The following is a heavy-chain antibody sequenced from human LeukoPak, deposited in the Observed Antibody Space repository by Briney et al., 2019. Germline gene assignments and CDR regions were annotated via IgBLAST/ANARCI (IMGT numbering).Heavy chain of an antibody. Sequence: ASVKVSCKASGYTFTGYYMHWVRQAPGQGLEWMGWINPNSGGTNYAQKFQGRVTMTRDTSISTAYMELSRLRSDDTAVYYCARVANWNVYDAFDIWGQGTMVTVSS. J-gene: IGHJ3*02. CDR3: ARVANWNVYDAFDI. CDR2: INPNSGGT. D-gene: IGHD1-20*01. V-gene: IGHV1-2*02. CDR1: GYTFTGYY.